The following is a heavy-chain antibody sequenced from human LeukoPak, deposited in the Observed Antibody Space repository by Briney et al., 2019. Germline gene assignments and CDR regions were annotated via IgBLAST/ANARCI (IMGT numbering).Heavy chain of an antibody. J-gene: IGHJ4*02. Sequence: SVKVSCKASGGTFSSYAISWVRQAPGQGLEWMGRIIPILGIANYAQKFQGRVTITADKSTSTAYMELSSLRSEDTAVYYCARERSQVDIVVVVAAYSDTYFDYWGQGTLVTVSS. V-gene: IGHV1-69*04. CDR3: ARERSQVDIVVVVAAYSDTYFDY. CDR1: GGTFSSYA. CDR2: IIPILGIA. D-gene: IGHD2-15*01.